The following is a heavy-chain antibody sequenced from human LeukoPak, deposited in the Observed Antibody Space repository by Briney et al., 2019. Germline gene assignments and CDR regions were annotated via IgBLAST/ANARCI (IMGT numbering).Heavy chain of an antibody. J-gene: IGHJ4*02. D-gene: IGHD6-19*01. CDR1: GGSISSSSYY. Sequence: PSETLSLTCTVSGGSISSSSYYWGWIRQPPGKGLEWIGSIYYSGSTYYNPSLKSRVTISVDTSKNQFSLKLSSVTAADTAVYYCARLLAGQYHFDYWGQGTLVTVSS. CDR2: IYYSGST. CDR3: ARLLAGQYHFDY. V-gene: IGHV4-39*07.